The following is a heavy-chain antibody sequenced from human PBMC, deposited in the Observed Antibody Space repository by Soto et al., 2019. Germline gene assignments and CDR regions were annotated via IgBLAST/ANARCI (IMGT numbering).Heavy chain of an antibody. V-gene: IGHV3-9*01. J-gene: IGHJ4*02. Sequence: EVQLVESGGGLVQPGRSLRLSCAASGFTFDDYAMHWVRQAPGKGLEWVSGISWNSGSIGYADSVKGRFTISRDNAKNSLYLHMNSLRAEDTALYYCAKDSPYYYGSGTIDYWGQGTLVTVSS. CDR2: ISWNSGSI. CDR1: GFTFDDYA. CDR3: AKDSPYYYGSGTIDY. D-gene: IGHD3-10*01.